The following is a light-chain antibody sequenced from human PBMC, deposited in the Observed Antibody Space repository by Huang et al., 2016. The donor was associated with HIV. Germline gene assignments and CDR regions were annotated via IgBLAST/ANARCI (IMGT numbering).Light chain of an antibody. CDR3: QHFDNLALT. CDR2: DAS. J-gene: IGKJ4*01. Sequence: DLQMNQSSSSLVASVGDRVTINCQASQDISNYFKWYQQKPGKAPKLLIYDASNLETGVPSRFSGSGSGTDFTFTISSLQPEDIATYYCQHFDNLALTFGGGTKVQIK. CDR1: QDISNY. V-gene: IGKV1-33*01.